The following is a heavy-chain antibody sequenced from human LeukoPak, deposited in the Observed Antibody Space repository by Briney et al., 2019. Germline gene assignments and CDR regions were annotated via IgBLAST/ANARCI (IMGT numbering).Heavy chain of an antibody. CDR1: GASISSRSYY. CDR2: IYYSEGT. D-gene: IGHD6-19*01. V-gene: IGHV4-39*01. CDR3: ARHASGWSLNWFDP. Sequence: SETLSLTRTVSGASISSRSYYWGWIRQPPGKGLEWIGSIYYSEGTYYNPSLKSRVAISIDTSKNQFSLKLSSVTAADTAVYYCARHASGWSLNWFDPWGQGTLVTVSS. J-gene: IGHJ5*02.